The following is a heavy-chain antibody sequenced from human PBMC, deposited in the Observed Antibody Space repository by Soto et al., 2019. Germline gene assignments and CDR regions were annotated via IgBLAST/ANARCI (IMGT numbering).Heavy chain of an antibody. J-gene: IGHJ6*03. CDR3: ARDLGHSGSYPNAYYSYSYMDV. V-gene: IGHV4-59*01. CDR1: GGSISSYY. Sequence: SETLSLTCTVSGGSISSYYWSWIRQPPGKGLEWIGYIYYSGSTNYNPSLKSRVTISVDTSKNQFSLKLSSVTAADTAVSYCARDLGHSGSYPNAYYSYSYMDVWGKGTTVTVSS. CDR2: IYYSGST. D-gene: IGHD1-26*01.